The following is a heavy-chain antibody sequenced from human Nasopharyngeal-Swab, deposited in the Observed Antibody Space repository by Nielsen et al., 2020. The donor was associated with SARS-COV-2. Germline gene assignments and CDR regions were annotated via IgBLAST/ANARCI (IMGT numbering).Heavy chain of an antibody. Sequence: GESLKISCATSGFRFGSYGMHWVRQAPDKGLEWVAVISYDGSNKYHADSVRGRFTISRDDSENTLYLQMNSLRPEDTAVYYCARGGMVGATTYGWFDPWGQGTLVTVSS. D-gene: IGHD1-26*01. CDR1: GFRFGSYG. J-gene: IGHJ5*02. CDR2: ISYDGSNK. V-gene: IGHV3-30*03. CDR3: ARGGMVGATTYGWFDP.